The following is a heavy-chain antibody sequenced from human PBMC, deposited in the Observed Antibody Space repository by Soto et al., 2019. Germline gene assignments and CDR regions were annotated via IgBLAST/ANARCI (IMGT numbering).Heavy chain of an antibody. CDR1: GFTFSSYA. J-gene: IGHJ4*02. CDR2: VSIGGST. V-gene: IGHV3-23*01. CDR3: AQRRGAGVRFDY. D-gene: IGHD2-15*01. Sequence: GGSLRRSFAASGFTFSSYAMGWVRQGPGKVLELVAVVSIGGSTHYADSVRGRFTISRDNSKNTLSLQMKSMTAEDTAVYFCAQRRGAGVRFDYWGQGALVTVSS.